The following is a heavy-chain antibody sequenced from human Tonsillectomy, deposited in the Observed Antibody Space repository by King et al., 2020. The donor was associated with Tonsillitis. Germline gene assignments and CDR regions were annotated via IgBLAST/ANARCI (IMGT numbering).Heavy chain of an antibody. CDR2: MYYRETI. CDR1: GGSINSSDDY. V-gene: IGHV4-39*01. CDR3: ARYVSGSFDY. D-gene: IGHD1-26*01. Sequence: QLQESGPGVVKPSETLSLNCTVSGGSINSSDDYWAGLRQPPGKGVEGIGDMYYRETIFYKPSLQSRITISGGTSGNRFSLKLNSVTAADTAVYFCARYVSGSFDYWGQGALVTVSS. J-gene: IGHJ4*02.